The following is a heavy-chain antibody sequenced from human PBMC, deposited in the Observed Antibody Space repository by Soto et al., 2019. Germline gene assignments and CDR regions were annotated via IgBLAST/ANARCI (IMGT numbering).Heavy chain of an antibody. Sequence: GGSLRLSCAASGCNFSIYGISWVRQAPGKGLEWVAAIDGSGDATYADSVKGRFTISRDNSKSTLHLQINGLRAEDTALYYCAKGANFGVIISHFDYRGQGTLVTVSS. J-gene: IGHJ4*02. D-gene: IGHD3-3*01. CDR1: GCNFSIYG. CDR3: AKGANFGVIISHFDY. V-gene: IGHV3-23*01. CDR2: IDGSGDAT.